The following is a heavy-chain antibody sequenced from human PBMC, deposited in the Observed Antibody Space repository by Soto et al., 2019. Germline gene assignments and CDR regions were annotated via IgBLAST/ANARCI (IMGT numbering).Heavy chain of an antibody. CDR3: AREVTYGGGSFSLGL. Sequence: QVQLVQSGAEVEKPGASVKVYCKTSGYFFTSHYIHWVRLAPGRGLEWMGRINPNNGDTNSPQKFQGRVTMTSDTYISTAYMEMSGLRSDDTALYYCAREVTYGGGSFSLGLWGHGTLVTVSS. V-gene: IGHV1-2*06. CDR1: GYFFTSHY. D-gene: IGHD3-10*01. CDR2: INPNNGDT. J-gene: IGHJ4*01.